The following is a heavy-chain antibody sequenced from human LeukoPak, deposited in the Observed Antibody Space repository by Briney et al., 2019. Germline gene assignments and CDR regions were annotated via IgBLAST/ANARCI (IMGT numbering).Heavy chain of an antibody. CDR2: TSYDGSNK. Sequence: GGSLRLSCAASGFTFSSYGMHWVRQAPGKGLEWVAVTSYDGSNKYYADSVKGRFTISRDNSKNTLYLQMNSLRAEDTAVYYCARAFRETRGLAVAGRRGYWGQGTLVTVSS. CDR1: GFTFSSYG. J-gene: IGHJ4*02. CDR3: ARAFRETRGLAVAGRRGY. D-gene: IGHD6-19*01. V-gene: IGHV3-30*03.